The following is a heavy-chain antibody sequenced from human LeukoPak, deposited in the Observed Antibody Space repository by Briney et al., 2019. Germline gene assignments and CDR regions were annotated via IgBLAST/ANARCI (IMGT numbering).Heavy chain of an antibody. CDR1: GGSFSSSNW. V-gene: IGHV4-4*02. CDR3: ARGSYSSSWYAFPHFDY. J-gene: IGHJ4*02. D-gene: IGHD6-13*01. CDR2: IYHSGST. Sequence: SETLSLTCAVYGGSFSSSNWWSWVRQPPGKGLEWIGEIYHSGSTNYNPSLKSRVTISVDKSKNQFSLKLSSVTAADTAVYYCARGSYSSSWYAFPHFDYWGQGTLVTVSS.